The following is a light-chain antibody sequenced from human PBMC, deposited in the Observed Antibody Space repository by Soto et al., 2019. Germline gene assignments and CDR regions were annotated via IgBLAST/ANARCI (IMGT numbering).Light chain of an antibody. Sequence: QSVLTQPPSVSGAPGQRVTISCTGSSSNIGAGYDVHWYQQLPGTAPKLLIYGNSNRPSGVPDRFSGSKSGTSASLAITGRQAEDEADYFCQSCDSSLSGSYWVFGGETKLTVL. J-gene: IGLJ3*02. CDR3: QSCDSSLSGSYWV. CDR2: GNS. CDR1: SSNIGAGYD. V-gene: IGLV1-40*01.